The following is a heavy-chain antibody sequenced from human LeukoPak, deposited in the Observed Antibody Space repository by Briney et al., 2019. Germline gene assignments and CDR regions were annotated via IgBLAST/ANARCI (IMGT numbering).Heavy chain of an antibody. J-gene: IGHJ4*02. CDR2: IYYSGST. CDR1: GGSISGSSYY. V-gene: IGHV4-61*05. D-gene: IGHD3-3*01. Sequence: PSETLSLTCTVSGGSISGSSYYWGWIRQPPGKGLEWIGYIYYSGSTNYNPSLKSRVTISVDTSKNQFSLKLSSVTAADTAVYYCARGVEWRHFDYWGQGTLVTVSS. CDR3: ARGVEWRHFDY.